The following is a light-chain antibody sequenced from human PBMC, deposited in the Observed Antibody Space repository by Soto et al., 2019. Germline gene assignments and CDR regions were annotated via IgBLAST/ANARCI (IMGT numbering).Light chain of an antibody. CDR3: AAWDDSLRGLV. V-gene: IGLV1-47*01. Sequence: QSVLTQSPSASGTPGQRVTISCSGSTSNIGRNSVTWYKQFPGTAPTLLMYRDDQRPSGLPDRFSGSKSGTSASLAISGLRSDDEADYYCAAWDDSLRGLVFGGGTKVTVL. J-gene: IGLJ2*01. CDR1: TSNIGRNS. CDR2: RDD.